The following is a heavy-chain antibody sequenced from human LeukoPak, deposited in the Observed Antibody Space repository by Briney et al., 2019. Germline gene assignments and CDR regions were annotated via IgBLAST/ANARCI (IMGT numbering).Heavy chain of an antibody. Sequence: SETLSLTCTVSGGSISSYYWSWIRQPPGKGLEWIGYIYYSGSTNYNPSLKSRVTISVDTSKNQFSLKLSSVTAADTAVYYCAREEEEMATIDYWGQGTVVTVSS. D-gene: IGHD5-24*01. CDR2: IYYSGST. J-gene: IGHJ4*02. CDR3: AREEEEMATIDY. CDR1: GGSISSYY. V-gene: IGHV4-59*01.